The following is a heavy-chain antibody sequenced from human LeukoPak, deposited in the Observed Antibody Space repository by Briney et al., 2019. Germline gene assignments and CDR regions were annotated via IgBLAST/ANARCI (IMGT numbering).Heavy chain of an antibody. J-gene: IGHJ3*02. CDR1: GGTFSSYA. V-gene: IGHV1-69*06. CDR2: IIPIFGTA. D-gene: IGHD3-9*01. Sequence: SVKVSCKASGGTFSSYAISWVRQAPGQGLEWMGGIIPIFGTANYAQKFQGRVTITADKSTSTAYMELSSLRSEDTAVYYCASGYDILTGYSKDAFDIWGQGTMVTVSS. CDR3: ASGYDILTGYSKDAFDI.